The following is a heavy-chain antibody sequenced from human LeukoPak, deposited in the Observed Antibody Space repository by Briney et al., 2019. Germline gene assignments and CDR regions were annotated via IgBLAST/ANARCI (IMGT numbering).Heavy chain of an antibody. D-gene: IGHD2-21*01. CDR1: GFTFSSYS. CDR2: ISSSSYI. J-gene: IGHJ4*02. V-gene: IGHV3-21*01. Sequence: GGSLRLSCAASGFTFSSYSMNWVRQAPGKGLEWVSSISSSSYIYYADSVKGRLTISRDNAKNSLYLQMNSLRAEDTAVYYCARDDSDGHDYWGQGTLVTVSS. CDR3: ARDDSDGHDY.